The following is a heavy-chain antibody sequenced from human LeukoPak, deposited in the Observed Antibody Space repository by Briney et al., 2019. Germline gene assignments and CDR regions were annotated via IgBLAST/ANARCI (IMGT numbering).Heavy chain of an antibody. J-gene: IGHJ3*02. CDR2: INPSGGST. V-gene: IGHV1-46*01. Sequence: ASVKVSCKASGYTFTSYYMHWVRQAPGQGLEWMGIINPSGGSTSYAQKFQGRVTMTRDTSTSTVYMELSSLRSEDTAVYYCAREGEILRYFDWPLSHRGDAFDIWGQGTMVTVSS. CDR1: GYTFTSYY. D-gene: IGHD3-9*01. CDR3: AREGEILRYFDWPLSHRGDAFDI.